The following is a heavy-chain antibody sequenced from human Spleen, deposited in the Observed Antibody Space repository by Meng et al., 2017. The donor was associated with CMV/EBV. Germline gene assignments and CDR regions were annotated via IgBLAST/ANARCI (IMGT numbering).Heavy chain of an antibody. Sequence: GESLKISCAASGFTVSSNYMSWVRQAPGKGLEWVSIMYTGGNTNYADSVKGRFTISRDNSKNTLYLQMNSLRVEDTAIYYCARGMQPYYYYGMDVWGQGTTVTVSS. V-gene: IGHV3-53*01. CDR2: MYTGGNT. D-gene: IGHD6-13*01. CDR3: ARGMQPYYYYGMDV. J-gene: IGHJ6*02. CDR1: GFTVSSNY.